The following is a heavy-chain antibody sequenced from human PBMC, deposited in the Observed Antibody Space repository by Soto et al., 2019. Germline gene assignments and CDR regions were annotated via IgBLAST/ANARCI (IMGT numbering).Heavy chain of an antibody. Sequence: GASVKVSCKASGYTFTSYAMHWVRQAPGQRLEWMGWINAGNGNTKYSQKFQGRVTITRDTSASTAYMELSSLRSEDTAVYYCARSSSIAARPPDYWGQETLVAVSS. D-gene: IGHD6-6*01. V-gene: IGHV1-3*01. CDR3: ARSSSIAARPPDY. CDR1: GYTFTSYA. J-gene: IGHJ4*02. CDR2: INAGNGNT.